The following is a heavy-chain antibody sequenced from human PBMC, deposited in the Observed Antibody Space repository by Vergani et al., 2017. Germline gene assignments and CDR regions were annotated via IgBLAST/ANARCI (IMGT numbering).Heavy chain of an antibody. CDR1: GYSIRNGYY. CDR3: TRQPQEGASGPPSVPT. Sequence: QVQLQESGPGLVEPSETLALTCAVSGYSIRNGYYWGWIRQPLGKGLEWIGSIYHSGSTHYNPSLKSRVTISVDTSKNDFSLKVTSVTAADTAVYYCTRQPQEGASGPPSVPTWGQGISVIVSS. V-gene: IGHV4-38-2*01. J-gene: IGHJ4*02. D-gene: IGHD5-12*01. CDR2: IYHSGST.